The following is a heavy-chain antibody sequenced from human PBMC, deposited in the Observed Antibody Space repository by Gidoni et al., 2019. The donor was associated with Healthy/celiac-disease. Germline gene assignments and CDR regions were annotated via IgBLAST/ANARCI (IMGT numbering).Heavy chain of an antibody. CDR2: IIPLFGTA. Sequence: QVQLVQSGAEVKKPGSSVKVSCKASVATFSSYAIICVRQAPGQGREWVVGIIPLFGTANYAQKFQGRVMITADKATSTAYMELSRLRSEDTAVYYCARDLGYCSGGSCSYGMDVWGQGTTVTVSS. CDR1: VATFSSYA. CDR3: ARDLGYCSGGSCSYGMDV. D-gene: IGHD2-15*01. V-gene: IGHV1-69*06. J-gene: IGHJ6*02.